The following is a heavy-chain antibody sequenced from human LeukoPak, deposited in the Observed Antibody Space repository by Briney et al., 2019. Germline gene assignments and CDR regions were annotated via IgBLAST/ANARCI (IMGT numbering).Heavy chain of an antibody. J-gene: IGHJ6*02. CDR3: ARDGYCSSTSCYSDYYCYYGMDV. V-gene: IGHV1-18*01. D-gene: IGHD2-2*01. CDR2: ISAYNGNT. CDR1: GYTFTSYG. Sequence: ASVKVSCKASGYTFTSYGISWVRQAPGQGLEWMGWISAYNGNTNYAQKLQGRVTMTTDTSTSTAYMELRSLRSDDTAVYYCARDGYCSSTSCYSDYYCYYGMDVWGQGTTVTVSS.